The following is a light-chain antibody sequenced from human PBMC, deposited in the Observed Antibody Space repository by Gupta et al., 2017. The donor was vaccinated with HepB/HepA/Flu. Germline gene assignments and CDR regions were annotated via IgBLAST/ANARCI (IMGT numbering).Light chain of an antibody. CDR3: SAGDSSSNAWV. V-gene: IGLV10-54*04. CDR2: RNN. Sequence: AGLTQPPSVSNGLRQTATLTCTGNSNNVAYEGATWLQQHQGHPPKLLSYRNNNRPSGISERFSASKSGNTASLTIXGXQPEEEXDYYCSAGDSSSNAWVFGGGTKLTVL. J-gene: IGLJ3*02. CDR1: SNNVAYEG.